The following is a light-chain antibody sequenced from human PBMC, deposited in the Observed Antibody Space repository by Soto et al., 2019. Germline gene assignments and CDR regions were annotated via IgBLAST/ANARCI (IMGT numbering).Light chain of an antibody. CDR2: DAS. V-gene: IGKV1-5*01. Sequence: DIQLTQSPSTLSASVGDRVTITCRASQTFNNYLAWYQHKPGTAPKLLIYDASTLESGVPSRFSGSASGTEFTLTITSLQPDDLAMYYCQEYTTYPYTLGQGTKLEL. CDR3: QEYTTYPYT. CDR1: QTFNNY. J-gene: IGKJ2*01.